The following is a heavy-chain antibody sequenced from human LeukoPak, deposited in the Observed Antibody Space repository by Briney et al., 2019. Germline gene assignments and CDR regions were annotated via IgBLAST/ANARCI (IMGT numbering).Heavy chain of an antibody. CDR3: AKEAVAGPPIYYFDY. V-gene: IGHV3-74*01. CDR2: ITPDGTGA. J-gene: IGHJ4*02. D-gene: IGHD6-19*01. CDR1: GFIFSNNW. Sequence: GGSLRLSCAASGFIFSNNWMHWVRQTPGKGLEWVSRITPDGTGATYADSVKGRFTIFRDNAQNTVYLQMNSLRVEDTAVYYCAKEAVAGPPIYYFDYWGQGTLVTVSS.